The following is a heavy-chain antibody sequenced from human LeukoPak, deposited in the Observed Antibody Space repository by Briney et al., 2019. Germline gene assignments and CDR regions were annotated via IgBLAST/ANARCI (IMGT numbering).Heavy chain of an antibody. CDR3: ARQTYSSSWYEGSYPAIDY. D-gene: IGHD6-13*01. J-gene: IGHJ4*02. V-gene: IGHV5-51*01. Sequence: GESLKISCKGSGYSFTSYWIGWVRQMPGKGLEWMGIIYPGDSDTRYSPSFQGQVTISADKSISTAYLQWSSLKASDTAMYYCARQTYSSSWYEGSYPAIDYWGQGTLVTVSS. CDR1: GYSFTSYW. CDR2: IYPGDSDT.